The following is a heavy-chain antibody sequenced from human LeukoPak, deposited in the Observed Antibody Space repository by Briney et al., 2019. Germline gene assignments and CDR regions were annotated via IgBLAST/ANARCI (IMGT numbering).Heavy chain of an antibody. CDR2: ISSSSSYI. Sequence: GGSLRLSCAASGFTFSSYSMNWVRQAPGKGLEWVSSISSSSSYIYYADSVKGRFTISRDNAKNSLYLQMNSLRAEDTAVYYCARSVYSSGWPTDYWGQGTLVTVSS. D-gene: IGHD6-19*01. V-gene: IGHV3-21*01. J-gene: IGHJ4*02. CDR1: GFTFSSYS. CDR3: ARSVYSSGWPTDY.